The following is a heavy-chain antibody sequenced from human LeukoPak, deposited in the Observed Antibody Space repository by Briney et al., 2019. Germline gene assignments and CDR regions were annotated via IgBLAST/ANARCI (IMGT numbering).Heavy chain of an antibody. CDR2: IRSKAYGGTT. CDR1: GFTFSSYW. J-gene: IGHJ5*02. CDR3: TREVVAASNWFDP. V-gene: IGHV3-49*04. Sequence: GGSLRLSCAASGFTFSSYWMSWVRQAPGKGLEWVGFIRSKAYGGTTEYAASVKGRFTISRDDSKSIAYLQMNSLKTEDTAVYYCTREVVAASNWFDPWGQGTLVTVSS. D-gene: IGHD2-15*01.